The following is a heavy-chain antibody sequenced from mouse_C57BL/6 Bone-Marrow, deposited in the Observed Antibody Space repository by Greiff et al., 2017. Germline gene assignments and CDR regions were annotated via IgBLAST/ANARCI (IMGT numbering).Heavy chain of an antibody. CDR2: ISNLAYSI. V-gene: IGHV5-15*01. CDR1: GFTFSDYG. CDR3: ARLGSLYYYAMDY. J-gene: IGHJ4*01. Sequence: EVQLVESGGGLVQPGGSLKLSCAASGFTFSDYGMAWVRQAPRKGPEWVAFISNLAYSIYYADTVTGRFTISRENAKNTLYLAMSSLRSEDTAMYYCARLGSLYYYAMDYWGQGTSVTVSS.